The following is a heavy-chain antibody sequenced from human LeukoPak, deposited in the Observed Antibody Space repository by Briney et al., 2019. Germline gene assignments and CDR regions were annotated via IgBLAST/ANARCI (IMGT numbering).Heavy chain of an antibody. Sequence: SETLSLTCTVSGGSISSCSYYWGWIRQPPGKGLEWIGSIYYSGSNYYNPSIKRLATTSEDTSKNQFSQKMSSGTAAKTAVYYGARLTLTAAGHFDYWGQGTLVTVSS. V-gene: IGHV4-39*07. CDR1: GGSISSCSYY. J-gene: IGHJ4*02. CDR2: IYYSGSN. CDR3: ARLTLTAAGHFDY. D-gene: IGHD6-13*01.